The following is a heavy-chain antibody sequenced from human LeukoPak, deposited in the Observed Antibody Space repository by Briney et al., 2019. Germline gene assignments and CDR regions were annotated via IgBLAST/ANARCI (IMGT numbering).Heavy chain of an antibody. CDR2: VYPGDSDT. CDR3: ARSSGGSSSFFWFDP. CDR1: GYSFTSYW. J-gene: IGHJ5*02. D-gene: IGHD6-6*01. V-gene: IGHV5-51*01. Sequence: GESLKISCKGSGYSFTSYWIGWVRQMPEKGLEWMGIVYPGDSDTRYSPSFQGQVTISADKSISTAYLQWSSLKASDTAMYYCARSSGGSSSFFWFDPWGQGTLVTVSS.